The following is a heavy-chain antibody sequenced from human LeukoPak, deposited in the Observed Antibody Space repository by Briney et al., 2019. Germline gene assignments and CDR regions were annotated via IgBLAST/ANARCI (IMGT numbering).Heavy chain of an antibody. CDR2: IHHSGNS. Sequence: SQTLSLNCTVSGASVTDYYRSWIRQSPGKGLEWISYIHHSGNSDYNPSLRSRVTTSLDTSKNQFSLNLISVTAADTAVYYCTRGHWGLQSWSQGTLVTVSS. J-gene: IGHJ5*02. D-gene: IGHD7-27*01. V-gene: IGHV4-59*02. CDR3: TRGHWGLQS. CDR1: GASVTDYY.